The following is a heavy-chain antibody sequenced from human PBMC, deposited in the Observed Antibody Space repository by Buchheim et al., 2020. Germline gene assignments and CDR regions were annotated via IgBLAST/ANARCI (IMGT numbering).Heavy chain of an antibody. J-gene: IGHJ4*02. D-gene: IGHD4-17*01. Sequence: QVQLVESGGGVVQPGRSLRLSCAASGFTFSSYGMHWVRQAPGKGLEWVAVIWYDGSNKYYADSVKGRFNISRDNSKNTLYLQMNSLRAEDTAVYYCARDYLYGDLYYFDYWGQGTL. CDR2: IWYDGSNK. CDR1: GFTFSSYG. V-gene: IGHV3-33*01. CDR3: ARDYLYGDLYYFDY.